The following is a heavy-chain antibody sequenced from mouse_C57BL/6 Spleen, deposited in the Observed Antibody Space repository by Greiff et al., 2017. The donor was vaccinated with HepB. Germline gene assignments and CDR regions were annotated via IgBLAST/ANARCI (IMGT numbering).Heavy chain of an antibody. CDR2: IDPSDSYT. J-gene: IGHJ3*01. CDR3: ARGFDYCGRSYGFAY. Sequence: VQLQQSGAELVKPGASVKLSCKASGYTFTSYWMQWVKQRPGQGLEWIGEIDPSDSYTNYNQKFKGKATLTVDTSSSTAYMQLSSLTSEDSAVYYCARGFDYCGRSYGFAYWGQGTLVTVSA. V-gene: IGHV1-50*01. D-gene: IGHD1-1*01. CDR1: GYTFTSYW.